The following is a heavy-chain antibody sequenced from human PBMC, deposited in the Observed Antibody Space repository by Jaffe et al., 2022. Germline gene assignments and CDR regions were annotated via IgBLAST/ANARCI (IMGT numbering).Heavy chain of an antibody. V-gene: IGHV3-9*01. J-gene: IGHJ6*03. CDR1: GFTFDDYA. Sequence: EVQLVESGGGLVQPGRSLRLSCAASGFTFDDYAMHWVRQAPGKGLEWVSGISWNSGSIGYADSVKGRFTISRDNAKNSLYLQMNSLRAEDTALYYCAKDRVDSSSSSLFGNYYYYMDVWGKGTTVTVSS. CDR2: ISWNSGSI. D-gene: IGHD6-13*01. CDR3: AKDRVDSSSSSLFGNYYYYMDV.